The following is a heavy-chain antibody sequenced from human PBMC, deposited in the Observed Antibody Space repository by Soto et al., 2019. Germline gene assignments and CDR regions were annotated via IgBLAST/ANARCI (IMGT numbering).Heavy chain of an antibody. J-gene: IGHJ5*02. D-gene: IGHD6-13*01. CDR2: ISSNSAYI. CDR3: TRDASRDSSARGWFDP. V-gene: IGHV3-21*01. CDR1: GFTFRRFT. Sequence: WGSLRLSCSASGFTFRRFTMNWVRQAPGKGLEWVSTISSNSAYIYYTDALRGRFTISRDNAKNSLHLQMNSLRAEDTAVYYCTRDASRDSSARGWFDPWGPGTLVTVSS.